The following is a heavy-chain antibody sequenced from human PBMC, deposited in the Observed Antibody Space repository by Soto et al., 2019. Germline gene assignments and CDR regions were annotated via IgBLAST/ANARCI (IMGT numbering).Heavy chain of an antibody. D-gene: IGHD2-15*01. CDR2: IYSGGST. CDR3: ARDPFAATGSG. V-gene: IGHV3-53*04. J-gene: IGHJ4*02. Sequence: EVQLVESGGGLVQPGGSLRLSCAASGFTVSSNYMSWVRQAPGKGLEWDSVIYSGGSTYYADSVKGRFTISRHNSKNTLYLQMNSLRAEDTAVYYCARDPFAATGSGRGQGTLVTVSS. CDR1: GFTVSSNY.